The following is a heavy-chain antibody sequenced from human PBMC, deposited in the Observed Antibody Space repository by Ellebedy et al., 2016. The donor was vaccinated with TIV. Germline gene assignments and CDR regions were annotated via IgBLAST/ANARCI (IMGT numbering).Heavy chain of an antibody. Sequence: SETLSLTXGVYGGRFSGYYWHWIRQAPGKGLEWIGEVSHLGTTLYNPSLGTRVTISVDSPNNQFSLKLNSVTAADTAVYYCARGSRLTGTRCSDYWGQGTLVTVSS. CDR1: GGRFSGYY. D-gene: IGHD1-20*01. V-gene: IGHV4-34*01. CDR2: VSHLGTT. CDR3: ARGSRLTGTRCSDY. J-gene: IGHJ4*02.